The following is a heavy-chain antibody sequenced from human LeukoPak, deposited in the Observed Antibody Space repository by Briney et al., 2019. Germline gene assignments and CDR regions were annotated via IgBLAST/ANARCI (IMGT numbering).Heavy chain of an antibody. D-gene: IGHD5-12*01. CDR3: AREVGYSGYDFDGY. CDR2: IKQDGSEK. V-gene: IGHV3-7*01. J-gene: IGHJ4*02. CDR1: GFTFSSYW. Sequence: GGSLRLSCAASGFTFSSYWMSWVRQAPGKGLEWVANIKQDGSEKYYVDSVKGRFTISRDNAKNSLYLQMNSLRAEDTAVYYCAREVGYSGYDFDGYWGQGTLVTVSS.